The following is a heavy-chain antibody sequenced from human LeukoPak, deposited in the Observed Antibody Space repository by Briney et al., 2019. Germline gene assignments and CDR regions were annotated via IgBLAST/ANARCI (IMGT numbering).Heavy chain of an antibody. CDR3: ARRAGGYSHPYDY. CDR2: INIDGTST. CDR1: GFTFSNYW. D-gene: IGHD4-23*01. J-gene: IGHJ4*02. Sequence: GGSLRLSCAASGFTFSNYWMHWVRQVPGKGLVCVSRINIDGTSTSYADSVKGRFTISRDISKNTVYLQMNSLRAEDTAVYYCARRAGGYSHPYDYWGQGILVTVSS. V-gene: IGHV3-74*01.